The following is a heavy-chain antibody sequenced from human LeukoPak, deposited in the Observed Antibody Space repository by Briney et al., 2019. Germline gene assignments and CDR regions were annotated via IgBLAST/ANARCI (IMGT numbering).Heavy chain of an antibody. CDR2: ISYDGSNK. J-gene: IGHJ3*02. V-gene: IGHV3-30-3*01. CDR3: ARDLHDYGDWGGAFDI. D-gene: IGHD4-17*01. Sequence: GGSLRLSCAASGFTFSSYWMNWARQAPGKGLEWVAFISYDGSNKYYADSVKGRFTISRDNSKNTLYLQMNSLRAEDTAVYYCARDLHDYGDWGGAFDIWGQGTMVTVSS. CDR1: GFTFSSYW.